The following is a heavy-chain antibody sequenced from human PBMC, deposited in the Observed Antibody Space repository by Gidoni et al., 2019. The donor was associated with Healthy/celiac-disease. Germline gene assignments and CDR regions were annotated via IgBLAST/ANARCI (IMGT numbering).Heavy chain of an antibody. CDR3: ARGIGYCSSTSCYADYYGMDV. CDR1: GGSISSGSYY. Sequence: QVQLQESGPGLVKPSQTLSLTCTVSGGSISSGSYYWCWIRQPAGKGLEWIGRIYTSGSTNYNPSLKSRVTMSVDTSKNQFSLKLSSVTAADTAVYYCARGIGYCSSTSCYADYYGMDVWGQGTTVTVSS. D-gene: IGHD2-2*01. J-gene: IGHJ6*02. V-gene: IGHV4-61*02. CDR2: IYTSGST.